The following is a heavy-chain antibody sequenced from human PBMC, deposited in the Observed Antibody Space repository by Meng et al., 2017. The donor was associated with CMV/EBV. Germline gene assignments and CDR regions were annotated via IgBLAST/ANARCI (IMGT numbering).Heavy chain of an antibody. Sequence: SETLSLTCSVSGGSISSSNYFWGWIRQPPGKGLEWIGNIYYSGSTYYNPSLKSRAIMSVDTSKNQFSLQSSSVTAADTAVYYCARSVGRNSYYYGIDDWGQGTTVTVSS. V-gene: IGHV4-39*07. CDR3: ARSVGRNSYYYGIDD. J-gene: IGHJ6*02. CDR2: IYYSGST. CDR1: GGSISSSNYF.